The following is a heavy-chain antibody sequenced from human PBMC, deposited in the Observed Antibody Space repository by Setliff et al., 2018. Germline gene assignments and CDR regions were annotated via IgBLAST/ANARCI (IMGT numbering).Heavy chain of an antibody. CDR3: ARRETYYNFWSGYYAY. J-gene: IGHJ4*02. CDR2: IYHSGST. V-gene: IGHV4-38-2*01. D-gene: IGHD3-3*01. Sequence: SETLSLTCAVSGYSISSGYYWGWIRQPPGKGLEWIGSIYHSGSTYYNPSLKSRVTISVDKSKNQFSLKLSSVTAADTAVYYCARRETYYNFWSGYYAYWGQGTLVTVSS. CDR1: GYSISSGYY.